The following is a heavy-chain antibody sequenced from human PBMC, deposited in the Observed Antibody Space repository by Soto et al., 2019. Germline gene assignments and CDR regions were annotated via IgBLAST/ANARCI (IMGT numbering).Heavy chain of an antibody. Sequence: QLQLQESGPGLVKPSETLSLTCTVSGGSISSSSYYWGWIRQPPGKGLEWIGSMYYSGNTYYNPSLKSRVTISLDTSKNQFSLELSSVTAADTAVYFCATSNLGYYYGMDIWGHGTTVTVSS. D-gene: IGHD3-16*01. CDR2: MYYSGNT. CDR3: ATSNLGYYYGMDI. V-gene: IGHV4-39*01. CDR1: GGSISSSSYY. J-gene: IGHJ6*02.